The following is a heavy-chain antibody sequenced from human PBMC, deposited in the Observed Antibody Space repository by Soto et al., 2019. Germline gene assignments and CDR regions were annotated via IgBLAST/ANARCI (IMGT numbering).Heavy chain of an antibody. V-gene: IGHV3-23*01. D-gene: IGHD6-13*01. CDR3: AKTLLSTSWYGLHDY. CDR1: EFTFSSYA. Sequence: EVQLFESGGGLVQPGGSLRLSCAASEFTFSSYAMSWVRQAPNKGLEWVSTISGSGGRTYYADSAKGRFTISRDNSRNTLHLQMNSLRVEDTAVYYCAKTLLSTSWYGLHDYVSQGTLVTVSS. J-gene: IGHJ4*02. CDR2: ISGSGGRT.